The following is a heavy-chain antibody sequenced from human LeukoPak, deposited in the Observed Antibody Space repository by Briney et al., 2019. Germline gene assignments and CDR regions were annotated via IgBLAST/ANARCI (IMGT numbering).Heavy chain of an antibody. CDR1: GFTFGDYA. V-gene: IGHV3-30*04. CDR3: AKVAGGVTYETDGSDY. CDR2: ISFDGSNK. J-gene: IGHJ4*02. D-gene: IGHD3-10*01. Sequence: PARSLRLSCTASGFTFGDYAMTWVRQAPGKGLEWVAFISFDGSNKYYADSVKGRFTISRDNSKNTLYLQMHSLRAEDTAVYFCAKVAGGVTYETDGSDYWGQGTLVTVSS.